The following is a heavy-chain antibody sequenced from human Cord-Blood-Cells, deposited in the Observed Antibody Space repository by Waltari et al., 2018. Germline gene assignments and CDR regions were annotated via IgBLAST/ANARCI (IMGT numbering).Heavy chain of an antibody. CDR3: ARFGVRGVIIDY. J-gene: IGHJ4*02. CDR2: IYYSGST. CDR1: GGSISSGGYY. D-gene: IGHD3-10*01. Sequence: GPGLVKPSQTLSLTCTVSGGSISSGGYYWSWISQHPGKGLEWIGYIYYSGSTYYNPSLKSRVTISVDTSKNQFSLKLSSVTAADTAVYYCARFGVRGVIIDYWGQGTLVTVSS. V-gene: IGHV4-31*03.